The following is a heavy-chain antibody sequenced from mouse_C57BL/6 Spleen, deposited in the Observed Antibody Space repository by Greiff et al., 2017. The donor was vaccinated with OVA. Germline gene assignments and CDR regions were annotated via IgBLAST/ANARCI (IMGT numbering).Heavy chain of an antibody. CDR1: GYTFTSYW. D-gene: IGHD1-1*01. CDR2: IHPNSGST. CDR3: ASDGATVVAGDY. V-gene: IGHV1-64*01. Sequence: VQLQQPGAELVKPGASVKLSCKASGYTFTSYWMHWVKQRPGQGLEWIGMIHPNSGSTNYNEKFKSKATLTVDKSSSTAYMQLSSLTSEDSAVSDCASDGATVVAGDYWGQGTTLTVSS. J-gene: IGHJ2*01.